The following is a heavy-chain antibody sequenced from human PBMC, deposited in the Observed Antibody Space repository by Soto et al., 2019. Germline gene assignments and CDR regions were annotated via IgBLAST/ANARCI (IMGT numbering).Heavy chain of an antibody. CDR3: AKDLGRSAFEY. V-gene: IGHV3-9*01. D-gene: IGHD7-27*01. CDR1: GFTFDDYA. Sequence: EVQLVESGGGLVQPGRSLRLSCAASGFTFDDYAMHWVRQAPGKGLEWVSGISWNSGSIGYADSVKGRFTISRDNAKKPLYLHIVSLRAEYTALYYCAKDLGRSAFEYWGQGTLVTVSS. J-gene: IGHJ4*02. CDR2: ISWNSGSI.